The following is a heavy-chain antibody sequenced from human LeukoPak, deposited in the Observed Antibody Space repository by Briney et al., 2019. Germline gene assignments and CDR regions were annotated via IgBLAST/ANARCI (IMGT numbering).Heavy chain of an antibody. CDR1: GFIFSSYA. CDR2: IYSGGST. J-gene: IGHJ4*02. Sequence: PGGSLRLSCAASGFIFSSYAMSWVRQAPGKGLEWVSVIYSGGSTYYADSVKGRFTISRDNSKNTLYLQMNSLRAEDTAVYYCARAKITMIYDYWGQGTLVTVSS. CDR3: ARAKITMIYDY. D-gene: IGHD3-22*01. V-gene: IGHV3-53*01.